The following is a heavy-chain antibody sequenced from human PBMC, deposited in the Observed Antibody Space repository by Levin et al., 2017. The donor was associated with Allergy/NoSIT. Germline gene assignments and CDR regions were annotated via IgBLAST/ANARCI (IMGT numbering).Heavy chain of an antibody. D-gene: IGHD4-17*01. J-gene: IGHJ4*02. V-gene: IGHV4-39*01. Sequence: PSQTLSLTCTVSGGSISSSSYYWGWIRQPPGKGLEWIGSIYYSGSTYYNPSLKSRVTISVDTSKNQFSLKLSSVTAADTAVYYCASLLNGDDYWGQGTLVTVSS. CDR1: GGSISSSSYY. CDR3: ASLLNGDDY. CDR2: IYYSGST.